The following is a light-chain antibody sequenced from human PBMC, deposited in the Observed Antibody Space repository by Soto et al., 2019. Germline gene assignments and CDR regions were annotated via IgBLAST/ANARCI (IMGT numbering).Light chain of an antibody. CDR1: SSDVGGYNY. V-gene: IGLV2-14*03. CDR3: SSYTSSSTVV. J-gene: IGLJ2*01. Sequence: QSALAQPASVSGSPGQSITISCTGTSSDVGGYNYVSWYQQHPGKAPKLMIYDVSNRPSGVSNRFSGSRSGNTASLTISGLQGEDDADYYCSSYTSSSTVVFGGGTKLTVL. CDR2: DVS.